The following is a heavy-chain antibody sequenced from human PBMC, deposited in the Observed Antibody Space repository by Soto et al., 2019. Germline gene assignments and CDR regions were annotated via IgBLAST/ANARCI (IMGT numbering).Heavy chain of an antibody. J-gene: IGHJ4*02. V-gene: IGHV4-34*01. CDR1: GGSFSGYY. D-gene: IGHD6-19*01. CDR3: ASRIAVAGFDY. CDR2: INHSGST. Sequence: SETLSLTCAVYGGSFSGYYWSWIRQPPGKGLEWIGEINHSGSTNYNPSLRSRVTISVDTSKNQFSLKLSSVTAADTAVYYCASRIAVAGFDYWGQGTLVTVSS.